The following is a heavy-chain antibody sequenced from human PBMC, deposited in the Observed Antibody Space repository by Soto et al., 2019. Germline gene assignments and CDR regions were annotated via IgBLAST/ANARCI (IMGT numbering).Heavy chain of an antibody. CDR3: AHGSRTPDY. CDR2: ISGSGGST. V-gene: IGHV3-23*01. CDR1: GFTFATYG. J-gene: IGHJ4*02. Sequence: EVQVLESGGGLVQPGGSLRLSCAASGFTFATYGMSWVRQAPGKGLEWVSGISGSGGSTYYADSVKGRFTISRDNSKNTLYLQMNSLRSEDTAIYYCAHGSRTPDYWGQGTLVTVSS.